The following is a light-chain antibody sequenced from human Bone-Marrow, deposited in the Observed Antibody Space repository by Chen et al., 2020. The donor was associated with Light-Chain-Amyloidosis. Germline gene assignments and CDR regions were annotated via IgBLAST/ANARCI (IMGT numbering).Light chain of an antibody. CDR2: EVT. J-gene: IGLJ1*01. Sequence: QSALTQPASVSGSPGQSITISCTGTSRDVGGDNHVSWYQQHPDKAPKLMIYEVTNRPSWVPARFAGSKSDNTASLTISGLQNENEADYFCSSNTITNTLVFGSGTRVTVL. CDR1: SRDVGGDNH. V-gene: IGLV2-14*01. CDR3: SSNTITNTLV.